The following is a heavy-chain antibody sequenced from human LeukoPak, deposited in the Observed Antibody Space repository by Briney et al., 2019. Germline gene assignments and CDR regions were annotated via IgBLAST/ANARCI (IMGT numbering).Heavy chain of an antibody. D-gene: IGHD3-22*01. CDR2: INHSGST. V-gene: IGHV4-34*01. CDR3: ARDNDSSGYAIDY. Sequence: SETLSLTCAVYGGSFSGYYWSWIRQPPGKGLEWIGEINHSGSTNYNPSLKSRVTISVDTSKNQFSLKLSSVTAADTAVYYCARDNDSSGYAIDYWGQGTLVTVSS. CDR1: GGSFSGYY. J-gene: IGHJ4*02.